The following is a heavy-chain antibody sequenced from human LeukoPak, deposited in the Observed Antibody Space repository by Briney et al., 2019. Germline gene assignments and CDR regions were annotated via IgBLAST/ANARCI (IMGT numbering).Heavy chain of an antibody. CDR1: GFTFRNSA. V-gene: IGHV3-23*01. J-gene: IGHJ4*02. Sequence: GGSLRLSCAASGFTFRNSAMSWVRQAPGKGLEWVSTFTGGDGSAYYADSVKGRFTISRDNSKNTLYLQMNSLRAEDTALYYCAKRCSSTSCPFDYWGQGTLVTVSS. D-gene: IGHD2-2*01. CDR3: AKRCSSTSCPFDY. CDR2: FTGGDGSA.